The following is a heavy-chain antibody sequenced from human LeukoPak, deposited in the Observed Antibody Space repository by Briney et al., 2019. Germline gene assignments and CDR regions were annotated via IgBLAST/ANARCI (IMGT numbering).Heavy chain of an antibody. Sequence: GASVKLSCKASGYTFHNYDINWVRQATAQGLEWMGWMNPNSGNTGYAQRFQGRVTMTRDTSISTAYMELSSLRSDDTAVYYCARRSFSDNYYGAFNLWGQGTLVTVTS. CDR2: MNPNSGNT. CDR3: ARRSFSDNYYGAFNL. CDR1: GYTFHNYD. V-gene: IGHV1-8*01. J-gene: IGHJ4*02. D-gene: IGHD3-22*01.